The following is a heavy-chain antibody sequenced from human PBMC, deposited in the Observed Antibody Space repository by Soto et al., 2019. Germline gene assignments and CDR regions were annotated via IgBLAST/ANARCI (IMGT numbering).Heavy chain of an antibody. CDR2: IFSNDEK. CDR3: ARTDRDGYAATPAAFDI. Sequence: SGPTLVNPTETLTLTCTVSGFSLSNARMGVSWIRQPPGKALEWLAHIFSNDEKSYSTSLKSRLTISKDTSKSQVVLTMTNMDPVDTATYYCARTDRDGYAATPAAFDIWGQGTMVTVSS. J-gene: IGHJ3*02. D-gene: IGHD5-12*01. CDR1: GFSLSNARMG. V-gene: IGHV2-26*01.